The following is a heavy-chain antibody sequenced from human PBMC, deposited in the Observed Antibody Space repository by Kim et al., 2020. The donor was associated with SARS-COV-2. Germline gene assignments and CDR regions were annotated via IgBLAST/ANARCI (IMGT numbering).Heavy chain of an antibody. V-gene: IGHV1-18*04. D-gene: IGHD3-16*02. Sequence: ASVKVSCKASGYTFTSYGISWVRQAPGQGLEWMGWISAYNGNTNYAQKLQGRVTMTTDTSTSTAYMELRSLRSDDTAVYYCARALGPYYDYVWGSYPGDAFDIWGQGTMVTVSS. CDR3: ARALGPYYDYVWGSYPGDAFDI. CDR1: GYTFTSYG. CDR2: ISAYNGNT. J-gene: IGHJ3*02.